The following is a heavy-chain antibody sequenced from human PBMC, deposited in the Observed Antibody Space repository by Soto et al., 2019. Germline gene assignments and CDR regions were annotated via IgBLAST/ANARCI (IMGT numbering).Heavy chain of an antibody. CDR3: ARRPRGVYGNAY. CDR2: INMDGSVT. CDR1: GFTFSSDG. J-gene: IGHJ4*02. Sequence: EVQLVESGGGLVQPGGSLRLSCVASGFTFSSDGMHWVRQGAGKGLVWVSRINMDGSVTNYADSVKGRLTISRDNSQNKVYVQMNSPTVEDTAVYYCARRPRGVYGNAYWGKGALVTVSS. V-gene: IGHV3-74*01. D-gene: IGHD2-8*02.